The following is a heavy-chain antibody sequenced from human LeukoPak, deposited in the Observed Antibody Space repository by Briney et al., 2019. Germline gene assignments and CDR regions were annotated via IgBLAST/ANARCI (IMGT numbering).Heavy chain of an antibody. J-gene: IGHJ6*02. V-gene: IGHV3-48*03. Sequence: GSLRLSCVASGFIFSTYEMNWVRQASGKGLEWVSYIGTSGSPIYYAVSVRGRFSISRDNAKNSLYLQMNSLRGEDTAVYYCARNIYYYGMDVWGQGTTVTVSS. CDR2: IGTSGSPI. CDR1: GFIFSTYE. CDR3: ARNIYYYGMDV.